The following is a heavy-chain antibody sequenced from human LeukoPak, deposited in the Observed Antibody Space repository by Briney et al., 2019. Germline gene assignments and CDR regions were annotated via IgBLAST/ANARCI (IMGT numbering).Heavy chain of an antibody. Sequence: GGSLRLSCAASGFTFSDYWMHWVRQTPGKGLVWVSRINYDGGGTNYADSVKGRFTISRDNAKNTLYLQMNSLRVEDTAVYYCARVLAARPFDYWGQGTLVTVSS. J-gene: IGHJ4*02. V-gene: IGHV3-74*01. CDR3: ARVLAARPFDY. D-gene: IGHD6-6*01. CDR1: GFTFSDYW. CDR2: INYDGGGT.